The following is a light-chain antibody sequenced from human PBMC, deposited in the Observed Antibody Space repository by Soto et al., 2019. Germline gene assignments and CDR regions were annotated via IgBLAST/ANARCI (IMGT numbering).Light chain of an antibody. Sequence: QSVLTQPASVSGSPGQSITVSCTGTSSDVGGSDHVNWYQQHPGKAPKLMIFDVSNRPSGVSTRFSGSKSGNAASLTISGLQAEDEADYYCCSYTRNDTPYVFGSGTKLTVL. V-gene: IGLV2-14*03. J-gene: IGLJ1*01. CDR1: SSDVGGSDH. CDR3: CSYTRNDTPYV. CDR2: DVS.